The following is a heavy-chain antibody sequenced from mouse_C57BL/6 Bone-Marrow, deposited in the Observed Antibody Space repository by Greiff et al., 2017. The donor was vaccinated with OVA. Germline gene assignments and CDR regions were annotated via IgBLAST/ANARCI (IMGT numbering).Heavy chain of an antibody. V-gene: IGHV7-1*01. CDR2: SRNKANDYTT. CDR3: ARDDLYGSPGYIDV. CDR1: GFTFSDFY. J-gene: IGHJ1*03. D-gene: IGHD1-1*01. Sequence: EVKLMESGGGLVQSGRSLRLSCATSGFTFSDFYMEWVRQAPGKGLEWIAASRNKANDYTTEYSASVKGRFIVSRDTSQSILYLQMNALRAEDTAIYYCARDDLYGSPGYIDVWGTGTTVTVSS.